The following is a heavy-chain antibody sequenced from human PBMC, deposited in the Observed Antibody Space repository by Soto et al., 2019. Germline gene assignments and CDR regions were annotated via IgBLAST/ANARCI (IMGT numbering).Heavy chain of an antibody. D-gene: IGHD6-13*01. CDR2: ISSSSSYI. V-gene: IGHV3-21*01. J-gene: IGHJ6*03. CDR3: ARGGSRYSSSDYYYYMDV. CDR1: GFTFSSYS. Sequence: GGSLRLSCAASGFTFSSYSMNWVRQAPGKGLEWVSSISSSSSYIYYADSVKGRFTISRDNAKNSLYLQMNSLRAEDTAVYYCARGGSRYSSSDYYYYMDVWGKGTTVTVSS.